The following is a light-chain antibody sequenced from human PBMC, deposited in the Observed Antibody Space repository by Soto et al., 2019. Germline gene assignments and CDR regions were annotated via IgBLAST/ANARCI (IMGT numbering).Light chain of an antibody. V-gene: IGKV3-15*01. J-gene: IGKJ4*01. CDR2: GAS. Sequence: EIVMTQSPGTLSVSPGERATLSCRASQSVSSNFVSYHQKPGHAPRRLIYGASTRATGIPARFSGSGSGTEFILTISSLQSEDFAVYYCQQYNNWPLTFGRGTKVEIK. CDR3: QQYNNWPLT. CDR1: QSVSSN.